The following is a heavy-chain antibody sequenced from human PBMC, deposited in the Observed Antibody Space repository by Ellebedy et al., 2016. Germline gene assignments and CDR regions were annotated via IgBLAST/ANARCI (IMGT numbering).Heavy chain of an antibody. CDR1: GFTFSSYA. CDR2: ISSNGGST. J-gene: IGHJ4*02. CDR3: VKEYSYGIDY. Sequence: GESLKISCSASGFTFSSYAMHWVRQAPGKGLESVSAISSNGGSTYYADSVKGRFTISRDNSKNTLYLQMSSLRAEDTAVYYCVKEYSYGIDYWGQGTLVTVSS. D-gene: IGHD5-18*01. V-gene: IGHV3-64D*06.